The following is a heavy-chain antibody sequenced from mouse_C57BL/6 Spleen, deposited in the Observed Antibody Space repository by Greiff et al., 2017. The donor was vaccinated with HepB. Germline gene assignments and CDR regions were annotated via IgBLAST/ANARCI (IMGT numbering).Heavy chain of an antibody. V-gene: IGHV1-26*01. CDR2: INPNNGGT. J-gene: IGHJ2*01. CDR3: AREEVLDY. Sequence: EVQLQQSGPELVKPGASVKISCKASGYTFTDYYMNWVKQSHGKSLEWIGDINPNNGGTSYNQKFKGKATLTVDKSSSTAYMELRSLTSEDSAVYYCAREEVLDYWGQGTTLTVSS. CDR1: GYTFTDYY.